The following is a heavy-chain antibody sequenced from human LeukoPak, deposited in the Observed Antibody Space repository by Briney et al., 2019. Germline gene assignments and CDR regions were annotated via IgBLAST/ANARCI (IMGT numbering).Heavy chain of an antibody. V-gene: IGHV3-74*01. D-gene: IGHD6-6*01. CDR2: FDADGSTT. CDR3: AGVREDSSAWAYFDF. Sequence: GGSLRLSCAASGFTFSRYSMHWVRQAPGKGLLWVSRFDADGSTTRYADSVKGRFTISRDNAKNTLYLQMNSLRVEATALYYCAGVREDSSAWAYFDFWGQGTLVTVSS. J-gene: IGHJ4*02. CDR1: GFTFSRYS.